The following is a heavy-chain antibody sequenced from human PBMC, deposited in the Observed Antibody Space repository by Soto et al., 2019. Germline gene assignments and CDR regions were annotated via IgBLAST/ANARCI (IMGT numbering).Heavy chain of an antibody. CDR3: ARDVPYYDFCSGPPAHDETPHDYYYYYGMDV. Sequence: SETLSLTCTVSGGSISSGDSYWRWNRQPPGKGLEWIGYIYNSGSTYYNPSLKSRGTISVDTSKKHFSLKLSSVTAADTAVYYCARDVPYYDFCSGPPAHDETPHDYYYYYGMDVWGQGATVTVSS. J-gene: IGHJ6*02. D-gene: IGHD3-3*01. CDR2: IYNSGST. V-gene: IGHV4-30-4*01. CDR1: GGSISSGDSY.